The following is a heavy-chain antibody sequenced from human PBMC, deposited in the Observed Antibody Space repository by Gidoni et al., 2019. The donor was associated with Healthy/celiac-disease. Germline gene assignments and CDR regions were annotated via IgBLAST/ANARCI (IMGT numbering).Heavy chain of an antibody. D-gene: IGHD2-2*01. V-gene: IGHV3-9*01. CDR1: GFTFDDYA. Sequence: EVQLVESGGGLVQPGRSLRLSCAASGFTFDDYAIHWVRQAPGKGLEWVQGISWNSGSIGYADSVKGRFTISRDNAKNSLYLQMNSLRAEDTALYYCAKDWAGIVVGWFDPWGQGTLVTVSS. J-gene: IGHJ5*02. CDR3: AKDWAGIVVGWFDP. CDR2: ISWNSGSI.